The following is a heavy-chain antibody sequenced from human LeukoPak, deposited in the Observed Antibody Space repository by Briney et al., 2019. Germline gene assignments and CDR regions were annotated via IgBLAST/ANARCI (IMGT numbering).Heavy chain of an antibody. V-gene: IGHV4-4*02. Sequence: SETLSLTCGVSGGSISSSDWWSWVRQPPGKGLEWIGEIYQSGSTNHNPSLKSRVTISVDRSKNQFSLKLSSVTAADTAVYYCARFGYYAFDIWGQGTMVTVSS. J-gene: IGHJ3*02. CDR2: IYQSGST. CDR3: ARFGYYAFDI. D-gene: IGHD5-12*01. CDR1: GGSISSSDW.